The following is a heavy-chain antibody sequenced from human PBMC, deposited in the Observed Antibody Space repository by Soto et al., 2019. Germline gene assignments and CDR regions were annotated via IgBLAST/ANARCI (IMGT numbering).Heavy chain of an antibody. V-gene: IGHV1-8*01. D-gene: IGHD2-2*01. CDR1: GYTFTSYD. CDR2: MNPNSGNT. CDR3: ARLPPSKASPCCLLRRASCSYYGIDV. J-gene: IGHJ6*02. Sequence: ASVKVSCKASGYTFTSYDINWVRQATGHGLEWMGWMNPNSGNTGYAQKFQGRVTMTRNTSISTAYMELSSLRSEDTAVYYCARLPPSKASPCCLLRRASCSYYGIDVWGQGTTVTVSS.